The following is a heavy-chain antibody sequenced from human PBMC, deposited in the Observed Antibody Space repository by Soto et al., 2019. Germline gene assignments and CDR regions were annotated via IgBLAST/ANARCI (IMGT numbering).Heavy chain of an antibody. J-gene: IGHJ2*01. Sequence: SETLSLTCTVSGGSVSSGSYYWSWIRQPPGKGLEWIGYIYYSGSTNYNPSLKSRVTISVDTSKNQFSLKLSSVTAADTAVYYCARDLGYSGYDFERYFDLWGRGTLVTVSS. CDR1: GGSVSSGSYY. D-gene: IGHD5-12*01. V-gene: IGHV4-61*01. CDR2: IYYSGST. CDR3: ARDLGYSGYDFERYFDL.